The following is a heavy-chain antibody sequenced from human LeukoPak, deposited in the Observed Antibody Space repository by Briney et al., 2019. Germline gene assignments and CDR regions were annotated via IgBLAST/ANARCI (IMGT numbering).Heavy chain of an antibody. D-gene: IGHD1-1*01. CDR3: VRVGVTGTKVEWFDP. CDR2: IIPIFGTA. V-gene: IGHV1-69*06. Sequence: ASVKVSCKASGGTFSSYAISWVRQAPGQGLEWMGGIIPIFGTANYAQKFQGRVTITADKSTSTAYMELSSLRSEDTAVYYCVRVGVTGTKVEWFDPWGQGTLVTVSS. J-gene: IGHJ5*02. CDR1: GGTFSSYA.